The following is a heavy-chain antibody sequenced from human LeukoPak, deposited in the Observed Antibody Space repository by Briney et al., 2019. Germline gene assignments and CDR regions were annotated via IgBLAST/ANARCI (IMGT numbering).Heavy chain of an antibody. CDR3: AKDGNWASVS. D-gene: IGHD7-27*01. V-gene: IGHV3-30*02. CDR2: IRHDGTDQ. J-gene: IGHJ5*02. Sequence: GGSLRLSCVVCGFTFSVHWVRRVPGTGLEWLTFIRHDGTDQHYADSVRGRFTISRDNSKNTVYLQMNSLRPEDTALYYCAKDGNWASVSWGQGTLVTVSS. CDR1: GFTFS.